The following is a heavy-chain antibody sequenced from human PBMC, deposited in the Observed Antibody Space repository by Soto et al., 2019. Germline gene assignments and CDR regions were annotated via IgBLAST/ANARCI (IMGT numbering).Heavy chain of an antibody. J-gene: IGHJ6*02. CDR2: MSYDGSNK. V-gene: IGHV3-30*18. D-gene: IGHD5-18*01. CDR3: AKIGYSYGSHYYYYGMDV. Sequence: GGSLRLSCAASGFTFSSYGMHWFRQAPGKGLEWVAVMSYDGSNKYYADSVKGRFTISRDNSKNTLYLQMNSLRAEDTAVYYCAKIGYSYGSHYYYYGMDVWGQGTTVTVSS. CDR1: GFTFSSYG.